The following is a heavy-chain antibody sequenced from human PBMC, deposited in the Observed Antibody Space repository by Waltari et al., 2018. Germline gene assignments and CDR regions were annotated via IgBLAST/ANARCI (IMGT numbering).Heavy chain of an antibody. CDR2: IYYSGST. Sequence: QLQLQESGPGLVKPSETLSLTCTVSGGSISSSSYYWGWIRQPPGKGLEWIGSIYYSGSTYYNPSLKSLVTISVDTSKNQFSLKLSSVTAADTAVYYCAKDGSLPIYGDNYFDYWGQGTLVTVSS. D-gene: IGHD4-17*01. J-gene: IGHJ4*02. CDR3: AKDGSLPIYGDNYFDY. V-gene: IGHV4-39*02. CDR1: GGSISSSSYY.